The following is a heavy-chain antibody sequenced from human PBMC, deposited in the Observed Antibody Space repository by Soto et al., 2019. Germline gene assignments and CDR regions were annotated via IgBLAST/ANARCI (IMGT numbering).Heavy chain of an antibody. V-gene: IGHV3-15*07. D-gene: IGHD2-15*01. CDR3: ANYAGGNTGY. CDR2: IKSKAAGGTT. CDR1: GFTFSNVW. J-gene: IGHJ4*02. Sequence: EVQVVESGGGLVRPGGSLRLSCAASGFTFSNVWMHWVRQAPGKGLEWVGHIKSKAAGGTTDCAAPVKGRFIISRDDSRHIPVLQMSSLRTEDTSVYYCANYAGGNTGYWGQGTLVTVSS.